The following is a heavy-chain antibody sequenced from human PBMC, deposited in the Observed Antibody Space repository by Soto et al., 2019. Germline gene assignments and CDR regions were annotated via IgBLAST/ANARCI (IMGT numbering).Heavy chain of an antibody. CDR2: INYSGST. D-gene: IGHD3-16*02. V-gene: IGHV4-34*01. CDR3: ARDSGGLRLRESSLYGEKASFDV. J-gene: IGHJ3*01. Sequence: SETLSLTCTVSGGSINDYYWSWIRQPPGKGLEWIGEINYSGSTKFNPSLKSRVTLSIDTSKDQLSLWLSSVAAADTAVYYCARDSGGLRLRESSLYGEKASFDVWDQGTLVTVSS. CDR1: GGSINDYY.